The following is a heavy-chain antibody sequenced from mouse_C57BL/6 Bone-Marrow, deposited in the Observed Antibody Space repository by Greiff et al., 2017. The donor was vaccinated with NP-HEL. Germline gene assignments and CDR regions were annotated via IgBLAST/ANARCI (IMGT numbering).Heavy chain of an antibody. Sequence: QVHVKQPGAELVKPGASVKVSCKASGYTFTSYWMHWVKQRPGQGLEWIGRIHPSDSDTNYNQKFKGKATLTVDKSSSTAYMQLSILTSEDSAVYYCAIRGGNYYGSSLDYWGQGTTLTVSS. D-gene: IGHD1-1*01. J-gene: IGHJ2*01. CDR1: GYTFTSYW. CDR3: AIRGGNYYGSSLDY. V-gene: IGHV1-74*01. CDR2: IHPSDSDT.